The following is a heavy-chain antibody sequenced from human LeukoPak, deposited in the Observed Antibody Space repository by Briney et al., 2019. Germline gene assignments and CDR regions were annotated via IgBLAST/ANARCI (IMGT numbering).Heavy chain of an antibody. CDR2: IQPGDSKT. D-gene: IGHD3-22*01. V-gene: IGHV5-51*01. Sequence: GESLKISCKGSGYSFTSYWIGWVRPMTGKGLELLGIIQPGDSKTRYSPSFQGQVNLSVDKSINTAYLHWSSLEASDTAIFYCATSFDSSVYYFDYWGRGTLVTVSS. CDR1: GYSFTSYW. J-gene: IGHJ4*02. CDR3: ATSFDSSVYYFDY.